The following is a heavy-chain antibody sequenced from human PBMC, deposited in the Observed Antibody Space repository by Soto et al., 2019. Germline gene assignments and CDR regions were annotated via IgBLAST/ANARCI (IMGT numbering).Heavy chain of an antibody. D-gene: IGHD2-2*01. CDR3: ARDTSHYFDH. CDR1: GYTFITYG. J-gene: IGHJ4*02. Sequence: ASVKGLLQGSGYTFITYGVTWVRQAPGQGLEWMGWITPYNGKTHYAQKFQDRVTMTTDTAATTAYMELRSLTSDDSAMYFCARDTSHYFDHWGQGILVTVSS. CDR2: ITPYNGKT. V-gene: IGHV1-18*01.